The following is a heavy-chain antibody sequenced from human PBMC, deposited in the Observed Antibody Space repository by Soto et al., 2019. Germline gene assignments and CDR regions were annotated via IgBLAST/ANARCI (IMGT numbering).Heavy chain of an antibody. CDR3: AKVGWITILDSYFDY. CDR1: GFTFSSYA. D-gene: IGHD3-3*01. Sequence: GGSLXLSXAAXGFTFSSYAMSWVRQAPGKGLEWVSAISGSGGSTYYADSVKGRFTISRDNSKNTLYLQMNSLRAGDTAVYYCAKVGWITILDSYFDYWGQGALVTVSS. CDR2: ISGSGGST. J-gene: IGHJ4*02. V-gene: IGHV3-23*01.